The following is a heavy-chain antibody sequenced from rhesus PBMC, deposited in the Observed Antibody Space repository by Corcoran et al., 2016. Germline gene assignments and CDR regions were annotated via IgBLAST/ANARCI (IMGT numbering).Heavy chain of an antibody. D-gene: IGHD5-24*01. CDR2: ISGSDGST. V-gene: IGHV4-173*01. CDR1: GVSISSNY. Sequence: QLQLQESGPGLVKPSETLSLTCAVSGVSISSNYWSWLRQPPGKGMEWIGRISGSDGSTDYNPSLKSRVTISTYTSKKQFALKLSSVTAADTAVYYCATSVYTGRYFDIWGPGTPVTISS. J-gene: IGHJ2*01. CDR3: ATSVYTGRYFDI.